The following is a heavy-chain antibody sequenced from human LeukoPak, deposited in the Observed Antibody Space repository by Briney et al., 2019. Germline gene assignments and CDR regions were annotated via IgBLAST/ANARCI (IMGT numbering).Heavy chain of an antibody. CDR1: GYTFTGYY. J-gene: IGHJ4*02. Sequence: ASVKVSCKASGYTFTGYYMHWVRQAPGQGLELMGWIYPNSGATKYAQKFQGRVTMTRDTSISTAYMELSGLRSDATAVYYCGTLLSNGPFDYWGQGSLVTVSS. V-gene: IGHV1-2*02. CDR2: IYPNSGAT. CDR3: GTLLSNGPFDY.